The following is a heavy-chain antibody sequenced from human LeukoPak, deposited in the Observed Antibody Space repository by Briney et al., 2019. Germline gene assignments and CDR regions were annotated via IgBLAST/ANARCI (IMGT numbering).Heavy chain of an antibody. D-gene: IGHD6-13*01. V-gene: IGHV3-66*01. J-gene: IGHJ6*03. Sequence: GGSLRLSCAASGFTVSSNYMSWVRQAPGKGLEWVSVIYSGGSTYYADSVKGRFTISRDNSKNTLYLQMNSLRAEDTAVYYCARVAPRSWAYYYYMDGWGKGTTVTVSS. CDR2: IYSGGST. CDR1: GFTVSSNY. CDR3: ARVAPRSWAYYYYMDG.